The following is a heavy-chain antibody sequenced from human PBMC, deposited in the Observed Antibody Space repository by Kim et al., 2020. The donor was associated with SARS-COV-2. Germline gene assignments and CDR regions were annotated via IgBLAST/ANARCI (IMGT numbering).Heavy chain of an antibody. D-gene: IGHD5-18*01. CDR2: IYHSGST. V-gene: IGHV4-4*02. CDR1: GGSISSSNW. Sequence: SETLSLTCAVSGGSISSSNWWSWVRQPPGKGLEWIGEIYHSGSTNYNPSLKSRVTISVDKSKNQFSLKLSSVTAADTAVYYCARDRSYGYPDAFDIWGQGTMVTVSS. J-gene: IGHJ3*02. CDR3: ARDRSYGYPDAFDI.